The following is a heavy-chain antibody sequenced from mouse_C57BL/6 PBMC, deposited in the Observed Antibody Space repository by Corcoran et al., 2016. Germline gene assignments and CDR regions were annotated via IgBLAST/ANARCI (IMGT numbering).Heavy chain of an antibody. V-gene: IGHV1-81*01. CDR3: ARTPPVVATQPFVDY. CDR1: GYTFTSYG. CDR2: IYPRSGNT. D-gene: IGHD1-1*01. Sequence: QVQLQQSGAELARPGASVKLSCKASGYTFTSYGISWVKQRTGQGLEWIGEIYPRSGNTYYNEKFKGKATLTADKSSSTAYMELRSLTSEDSAVYFCARTPPVVATQPFVDYWGQGTTLTVSS. J-gene: IGHJ2*01.